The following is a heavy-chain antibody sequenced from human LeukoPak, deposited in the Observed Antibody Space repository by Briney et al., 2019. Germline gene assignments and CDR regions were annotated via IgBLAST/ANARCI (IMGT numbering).Heavy chain of an antibody. D-gene: IGHD3-22*01. CDR1: GGSFSGYY. V-gene: IGHV4-39*01. J-gene: IGHJ4*02. CDR2: IYYSGST. CDR3: ARHLNYYDSSGSRYYFDY. Sequence: SETLSLTCAVYGGSFSGYYWGWIRQPPGKGLEWIGSIYYSGSTYYNPSLKSRVTISVDTSKNQFSLKLSSVTAADTAVYYCARHLNYYDSSGSRYYFDYWGQGTLVTVSS.